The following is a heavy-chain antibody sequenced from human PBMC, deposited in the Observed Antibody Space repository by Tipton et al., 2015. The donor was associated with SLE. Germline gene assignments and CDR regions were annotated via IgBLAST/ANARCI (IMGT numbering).Heavy chain of an antibody. Sequence: GLVKPSETLSLTCAVSGYSISSGYFWAWIRQPPGKGLEWIGSIYHSGSTYYNPSLNSRLTISVDTSKNQFSLNLSSVTAADTAVYYCARHPRSQLLRSGAFDLWGQGTVVIVSS. CDR1: GYSISSGYF. V-gene: IGHV4-38-2*01. CDR3: ARHPRSQLLRSGAFDL. CDR2: IYHSGST. J-gene: IGHJ3*01. D-gene: IGHD1-26*01.